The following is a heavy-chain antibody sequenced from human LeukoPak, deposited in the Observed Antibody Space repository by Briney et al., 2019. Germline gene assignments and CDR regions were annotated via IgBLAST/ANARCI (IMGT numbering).Heavy chain of an antibody. J-gene: IGHJ4*02. Sequence: GGSLRLSCAASGFTFTSYGIHWVRQAPGKGLEWVAVISYDGSNEYYADSVKGRFTISRDNSKSTLYLQMNSLRTEDTALYYCARDRDEFWSGCQVWGQGTLVTVSS. CDR2: ISYDGSNE. V-gene: IGHV3-30*03. CDR1: GFTFTSYG. D-gene: IGHD3-3*01. CDR3: ARDRDEFWSGCQV.